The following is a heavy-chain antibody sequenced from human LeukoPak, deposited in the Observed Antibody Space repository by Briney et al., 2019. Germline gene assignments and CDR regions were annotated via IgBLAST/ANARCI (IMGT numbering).Heavy chain of an antibody. J-gene: IGHJ3*02. CDR2: MNPNSGNT. Sequence: ASVKVSCKASGYTFASYDINWVRQATGQGLEWMGRMNPNSGNTGYAQKFQGRVTMTRNTSISTAYMELSSLRSEDTAVYYCARRSYYDFWSGYYAVDAFDIWGQGTMVTVSS. CDR3: ARRSYYDFWSGYYAVDAFDI. V-gene: IGHV1-8*01. CDR1: GYTFASYD. D-gene: IGHD3-3*01.